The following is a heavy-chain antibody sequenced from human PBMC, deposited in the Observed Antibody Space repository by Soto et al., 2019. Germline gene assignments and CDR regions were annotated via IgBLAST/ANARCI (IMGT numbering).Heavy chain of an antibody. D-gene: IGHD4-4*01. Sequence: ASVKASCKASGGTFSSYAISWVRQAPGQGLEWMGGIIPIFGTANYAQKFQGRVTITADESTSTAYMELSSLRSEDTAVYYCARGEVVTTWGTLGYWGQGTLVTVSS. CDR2: IIPIFGTA. J-gene: IGHJ4*02. CDR1: GGTFSSYA. V-gene: IGHV1-69*13. CDR3: ARGEVVTTWGTLGY.